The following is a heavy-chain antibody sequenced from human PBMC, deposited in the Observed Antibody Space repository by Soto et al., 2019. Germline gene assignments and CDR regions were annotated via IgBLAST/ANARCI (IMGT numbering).Heavy chain of an antibody. Sequence: QLVASGGGLVQPGGSLRLSCVASGFILSTHDLHWVRDTPGEGLEWVSGIGTLGDTFYGASVKGRFTISRENAKNSLYLQRNSLTVGDTAVYYCVRGRSFDFASTPPPTFGPWGQGTLVTVSS. V-gene: IGHV3-13*01. CDR2: IGTLGDT. CDR3: VRGRSFDFASTPPPTFGP. CDR1: GFILSTHD. J-gene: IGHJ5*02. D-gene: IGHD3-9*01.